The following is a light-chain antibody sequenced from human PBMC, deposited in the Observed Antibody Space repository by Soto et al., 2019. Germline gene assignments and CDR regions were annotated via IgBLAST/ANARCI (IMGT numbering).Light chain of an antibody. V-gene: IGLV2-14*01. CDR3: SSYSSRSTVV. CDR2: DVS. Sequence: QSALTQPASVSGSPGQSITISCTGTSSDVDGYNYVSWYQQHPGKAPKLMIYDVSNRPSGFSTRFSGSKSGNTASLTISGLQAEDEADYYCSSYSSRSTVVFGGGTKVTVL. J-gene: IGLJ2*01. CDR1: SSDVDGYNY.